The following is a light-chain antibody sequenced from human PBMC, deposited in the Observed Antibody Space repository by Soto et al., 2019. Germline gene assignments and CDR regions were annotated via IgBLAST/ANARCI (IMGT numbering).Light chain of an antibody. CDR3: CSYAGSRV. J-gene: IGLJ3*02. CDR1: SNAVGGYTY. V-gene: IGLV2-11*01. CDR2: DMS. Sequence: QSVLTQPRSVSGFPGRSVTIPSTGSSNAVGGYTYISWYQQHPGKAPKLIIYDMSKRPSGVPDRFSGSESGNTASLTISGLQAEDEADYYCCSYAGSRVFGGGTKLTVL.